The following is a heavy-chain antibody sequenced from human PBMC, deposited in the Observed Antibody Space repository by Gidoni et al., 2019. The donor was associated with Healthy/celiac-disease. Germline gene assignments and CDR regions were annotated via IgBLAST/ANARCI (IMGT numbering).Heavy chain of an antibody. Sequence: QAQLVQSGAEVKKPGASVKVSCKASGYTFTSYGISWVRQAPGQGLEWMGWISAYNGNTNYAQKLQGRVTMTTDTSTSTAYMELRSLRSDDTAVYYCARVRPPTVVVAAAGAYRLDPWGQGTLVTVSS. J-gene: IGHJ5*02. CDR1: GYTFTSYG. CDR2: ISAYNGNT. CDR3: ARVRPPTVVVAAAGAYRLDP. V-gene: IGHV1-18*01. D-gene: IGHD2-15*01.